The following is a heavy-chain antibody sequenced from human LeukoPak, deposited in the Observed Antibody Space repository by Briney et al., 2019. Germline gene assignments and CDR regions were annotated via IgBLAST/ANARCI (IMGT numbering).Heavy chain of an antibody. CDR2: INHSGST. V-gene: IGHV4-34*01. CDR1: GGSFSGYY. CDR3: ARGRGYYDSSGLDY. Sequence: SETLSLTCAVYGGSFSGYYWSWIRQPPGKGLEWIGEINHSGSTNYNPSLKSRVTISVDTSKNQFSLKLSSVTAADTAVYYCARGRGYYDSSGLDYWGQGTLDTVSS. D-gene: IGHD3-22*01. J-gene: IGHJ4*02.